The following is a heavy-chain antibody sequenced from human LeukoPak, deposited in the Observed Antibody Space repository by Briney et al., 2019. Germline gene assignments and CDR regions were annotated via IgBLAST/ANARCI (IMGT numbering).Heavy chain of an antibody. D-gene: IGHD4-17*01. CDR2: IYYSGST. V-gene: IGHV4-31*03. CDR1: GGSISSGGYY. CDR3: ARAGRFTVTARD. J-gene: IGHJ4*02. Sequence: SETLSLTCTVSGGSISSGGYYWSWIRQHPGTGLEWIGYIYYSGSTYYNPSLKSRVTISVDTSKNRFSLKLSSVTAADTAVYYCARAGRFTVTARDWGQGTLVTVSS.